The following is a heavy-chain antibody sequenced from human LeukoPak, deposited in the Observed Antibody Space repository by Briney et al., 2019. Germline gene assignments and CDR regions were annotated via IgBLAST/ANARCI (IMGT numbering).Heavy chain of an antibody. J-gene: IGHJ4*02. CDR3: ARIYPKVSYSDTSGYYLPDN. CDR1: GYTFTSYG. V-gene: IGHV1-18*01. Sequence: GASVKVSCKASGYTFTSYGISWVRQAPGQGLEWMGWISAYNGNTNYAQKFQGRVTMTTDPYTSTVYMELRRLRSDDTAVYYCARIYPKVSYSDTSGYYLPDNWGQGTLVTVSS. D-gene: IGHD3-22*01. CDR2: ISAYNGNT.